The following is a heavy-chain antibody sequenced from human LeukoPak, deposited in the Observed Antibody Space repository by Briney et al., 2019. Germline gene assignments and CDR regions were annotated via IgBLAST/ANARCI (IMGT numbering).Heavy chain of an antibody. Sequence: PSETLSLTCTVSGGSISAYYWSWIRQPPGKGLEWIGYIYYSGSTNYNPSLKSRVTISVDTSKNQFSLKLSSVTAADTAVYYCARQYYYGSGGFYFDYWGQGTLVTVSS. CDR1: GGSISAYY. CDR3: ARQYYYGSGGFYFDY. V-gene: IGHV4-59*08. CDR2: IYYSGST. J-gene: IGHJ4*02. D-gene: IGHD3-10*01.